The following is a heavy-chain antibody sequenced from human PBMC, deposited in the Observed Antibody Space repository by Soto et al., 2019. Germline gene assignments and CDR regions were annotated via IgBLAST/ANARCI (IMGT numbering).Heavy chain of an antibody. CDR3: AKGGQSYDY. J-gene: IGHJ4*02. D-gene: IGHD3-10*01. Sequence: PGGSLRLSCAASGFTFSNYAMSWVRQAPGKGLEWVSAISASVGSTYYTDSVKGRFTISRDNSKNTLYLQMNSLRAEDTAVYYCAKGGQSYDYWGQGTLVTVPS. CDR2: ISASVGST. CDR1: GFTFSNYA. V-gene: IGHV3-23*01.